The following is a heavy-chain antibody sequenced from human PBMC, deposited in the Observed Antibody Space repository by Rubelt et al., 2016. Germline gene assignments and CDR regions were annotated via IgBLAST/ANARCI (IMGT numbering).Heavy chain of an antibody. CDR2: ISYDGSNK. D-gene: IGHD3-22*01. CDR3: ARDWYDSSGDAHGMDV. CDR1: GFTFSSYA. J-gene: IGHJ6*02. Sequence: QVQLVESGGGVVQPGRSLRLSCAASGFTFSSYAMHWVRPAPGKGLEWVAVISYDGSNKYYADSVKGRFTISRDNSKKTLYMQMNSLRDEDTALYYCARDWYDSSGDAHGMDVWGQGTTVTVYS. V-gene: IGHV3-30*04.